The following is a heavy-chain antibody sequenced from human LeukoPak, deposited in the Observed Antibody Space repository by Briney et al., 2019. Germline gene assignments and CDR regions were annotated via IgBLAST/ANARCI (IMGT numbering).Heavy chain of an antibody. CDR2: ISAYNGNT. J-gene: IGHJ4*02. CDR3: ARDLSGDYVWGSYSPPDY. D-gene: IGHD3-16*01. V-gene: IGHV1-18*01. Sequence: ASVKVSCKASGYTFTSYGISWVRQAPGQGLEWMGWISAYNGNTNYAQKLQGRVTMTTDTSTSTAYMELRSLRSDDTAAYYCARDLSGDYVWGSYSPPDYWGQGTLVTVSS. CDR1: GYTFTSYG.